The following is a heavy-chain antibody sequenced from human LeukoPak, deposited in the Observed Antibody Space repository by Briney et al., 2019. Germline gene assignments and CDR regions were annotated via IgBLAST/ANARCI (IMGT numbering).Heavy chain of an antibody. CDR3: ARDLSRQWFGPKVYYYYMDV. CDR1: GGTFSSYA. D-gene: IGHD3-10*01. J-gene: IGHJ6*03. Sequence: SVKVSCKASGGTFSSYAISWVRQAPGQGLEWMGGIIPIFGTANYAQKFQGRVTITTDESTSTAYMELSSLRSEDTAVYYCARDLSRQWFGPKVYYYYMDVWGKGTTVTVSS. V-gene: IGHV1-69*05. CDR2: IIPIFGTA.